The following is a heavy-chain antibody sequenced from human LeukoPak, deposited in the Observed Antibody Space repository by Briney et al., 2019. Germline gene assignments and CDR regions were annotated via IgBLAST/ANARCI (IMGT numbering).Heavy chain of an antibody. D-gene: IGHD2-21*02. V-gene: IGHV3-48*01. CDR3: ARFRTWGDKAFDY. Sequence: GSLRPSCAASGFTFNAFGMNWVRQAPGKGLEGVSYIGTTSGAIYYADSVKGRFTISRDSAKNSLYLQMNSLRAEDTAVYYCARFRTWGDKAFDYWGQGTLVTVSS. CDR1: GFTFNAFG. CDR2: IGTTSGAI. J-gene: IGHJ4*02.